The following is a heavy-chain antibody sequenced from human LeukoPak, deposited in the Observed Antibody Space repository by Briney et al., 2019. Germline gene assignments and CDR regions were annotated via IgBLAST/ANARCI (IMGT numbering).Heavy chain of an antibody. J-gene: IGHJ4*02. D-gene: IGHD3-22*01. CDR3: ARDVKDSSGYYYDPFDY. Sequence: ASVKVSCKASGYTFTSYGISWVRQAPGQGLEWMGWISAYNGNTNYAQKLQGRVTMTTDTSTSTAYMELGSLRSDDTAVYYCARDVKDSSGYYYDPFDYWGQGTLVTVSS. V-gene: IGHV1-18*01. CDR1: GYTFTSYG. CDR2: ISAYNGNT.